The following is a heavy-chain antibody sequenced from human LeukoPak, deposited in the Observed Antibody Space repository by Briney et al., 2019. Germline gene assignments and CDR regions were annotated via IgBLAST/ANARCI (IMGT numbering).Heavy chain of an antibody. CDR1: GPFETYY. V-gene: IGHV4-34*01. CDR2: ITYRGNT. D-gene: IGHD4-17*01. CDR3: ARRVTTRLPFRY. J-gene: IGHJ4*02. Sequence: PSETLSLTCAVYGPFETYYWTLVRQPPGKGLEWIGEITYRGNTNYNPSLESRLRISVDRTKQQFYLTLTSVTAADTAVYYCARRVTTRLPFRYWGQGTLVTVSS.